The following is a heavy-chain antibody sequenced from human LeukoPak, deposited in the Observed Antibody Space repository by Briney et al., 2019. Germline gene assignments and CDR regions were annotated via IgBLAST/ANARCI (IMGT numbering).Heavy chain of an antibody. V-gene: IGHV3-21*01. J-gene: IGHJ1*01. Sequence: GGSLRLSCAASGFTFSSYSMNWVRQAPGKGLEWVSSISSSSSYIYYADSVKGRFTISRDNAKNSLYLQMNSLRAEDTAVYYCARESGYCSGGSCYGAEYFQHWGQGTLVTVSS. CDR1: GFTFSSYS. D-gene: IGHD2-15*01. CDR2: ISSSSSYI. CDR3: ARESGYCSGGSCYGAEYFQH.